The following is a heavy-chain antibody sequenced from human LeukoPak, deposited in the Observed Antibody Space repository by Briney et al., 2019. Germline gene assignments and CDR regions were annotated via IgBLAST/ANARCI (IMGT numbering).Heavy chain of an antibody. V-gene: IGHV4-39*01. Sequence: PSETLSLTCTVSGGSISSSSYYWGWIRQPPGKGLEWIGSIYYSGSTYYNPSLKSRVTKSVDTSKNQFSLKLSSVTAADTAVYYCARHPYQLLWLSWFDPWGQGTLVTVSS. J-gene: IGHJ5*02. CDR1: GGSISSSSYY. CDR3: ARHPYQLLWLSWFDP. CDR2: IYYSGST. D-gene: IGHD2-2*01.